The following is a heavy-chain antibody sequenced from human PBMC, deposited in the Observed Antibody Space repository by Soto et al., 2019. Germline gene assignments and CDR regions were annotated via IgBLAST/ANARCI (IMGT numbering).Heavy chain of an antibody. D-gene: IGHD1-26*01. CDR1: GFTVSAYT. CDR3: ARGEQPLFDY. V-gene: IGHV3-30-3*01. J-gene: IGHJ4*02. Sequence: QVQLVESGGGVVQPGRSLRLSCAASGFTVSAYTMHWVRQAPGKGLEWVAVISSDGNHKYYTYSVKGRFTISRDTSTNTVDLQMSRLISEDTAVYYCARGEQPLFDYWGQGTLGTVAS. CDR2: ISSDGNHK.